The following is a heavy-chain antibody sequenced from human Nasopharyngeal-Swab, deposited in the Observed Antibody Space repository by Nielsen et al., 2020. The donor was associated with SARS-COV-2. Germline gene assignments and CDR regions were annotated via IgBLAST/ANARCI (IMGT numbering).Heavy chain of an antibody. V-gene: IGHV3-23*01. CDR2: ISGSGGST. J-gene: IGHJ5*02. CDR1: GFTFSGYA. D-gene: IGHD1-26*01. CDR3: AKGYSGCPRNNWFDP. Sequence: GGSLRLSCAASGFTFSGYAMSWVRQAPGKGLEWVSAISGSGGSTYYADSVKGRSTISRDNSKNTLYLQMNSLRAEDTAVYYCAKGYSGCPRNNWFDPWGQGTLVTVSS.